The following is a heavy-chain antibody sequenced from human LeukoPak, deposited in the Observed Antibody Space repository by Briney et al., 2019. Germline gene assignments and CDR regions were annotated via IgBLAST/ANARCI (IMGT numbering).Heavy chain of an antibody. CDR2: VSLTGAT. J-gene: IGHJ4*02. V-gene: IGHV4-4*02. Sequence: SETLSLTCGVSGGSISSTNWWSWVRPPPGQGLEWIGEVSLTGATNYNPSLNGRVTMSLDGSRNQLSLTLTSVTAADTAIYYCSRESGAFCPFGYWGQGTLVIVPP. D-gene: IGHD1-26*01. CDR3: SRESGAFCPFGY. CDR1: GGSISSTNW.